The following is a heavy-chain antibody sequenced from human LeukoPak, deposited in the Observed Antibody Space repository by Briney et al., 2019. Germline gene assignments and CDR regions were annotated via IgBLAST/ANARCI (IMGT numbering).Heavy chain of an antibody. Sequence: SVKVSCKASGGTFSSYAISWVRQAPGQGLEWMGGIIPIFGTANYAQKFQGRVTITADESTSTAYMKLSSLRSEDTAVYYCARVGYSYGYSPWKYYFDYWGQGTLVTVSS. CDR3: ARVGYSYGYSPWKYYFDY. CDR1: GGTFSSYA. D-gene: IGHD5-18*01. J-gene: IGHJ4*02. CDR2: IIPIFGTA. V-gene: IGHV1-69*13.